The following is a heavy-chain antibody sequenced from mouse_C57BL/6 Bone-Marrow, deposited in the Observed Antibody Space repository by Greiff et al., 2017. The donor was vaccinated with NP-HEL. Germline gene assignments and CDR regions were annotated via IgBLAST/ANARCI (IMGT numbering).Heavy chain of an antibody. D-gene: IGHD2-10*02. J-gene: IGHJ3*01. CDR3: ARERGYGNSFAY. V-gene: IGHV1-59*01. CDR2: IDPSDSYT. Sequence: QVQLQQPGAELVRPGTSVKLSCKASGYTFTSYWMHWVKQRPGQGLAWIGVIDPSDSYTNYNQKFKGKATLTVDTSSSTAYMQLSSLTSEDSAVYYCARERGYGNSFAYWGQGTLVTVSA. CDR1: GYTFTSYW.